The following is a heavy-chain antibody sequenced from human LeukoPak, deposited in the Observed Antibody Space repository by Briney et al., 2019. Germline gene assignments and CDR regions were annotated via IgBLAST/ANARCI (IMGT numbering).Heavy chain of an antibody. V-gene: IGHV4-34*01. J-gene: IGHJ3*02. Sequence: PSETLSLTCAVYGGSFSGYYWSWIRQPPGKGLEWIGEINHSGSTNYNPSLKGRVTISVDTSKNQFSLKLSSVTAADTAVYYCARGANYLGTFDIWGQGTMVTVSS. D-gene: IGHD1-7*01. CDR1: GGSFSGYY. CDR3: ARGANYLGTFDI. CDR2: INHSGST.